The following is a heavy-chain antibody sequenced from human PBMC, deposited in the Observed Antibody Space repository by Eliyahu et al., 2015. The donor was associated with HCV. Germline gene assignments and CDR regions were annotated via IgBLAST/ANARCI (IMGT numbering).Heavy chain of an antibody. D-gene: IGHD2-21*01. V-gene: IGHV3-53*04. CDR2: IYSGGST. CDR3: ARYSLDYYGMDV. Sequence: EVQLVESGGGLVQPGGSLXXSCXVSGFXVSXXYMTWVRQAPGKGLEXVSVIYSGGSTYYADSVKGRFSISRHNSNNTLYLEMSSLRAEDTAVYYCARYSLDYYGMDVWGQGTTVTVSS. J-gene: IGHJ6*02. CDR1: GFXVSXXY.